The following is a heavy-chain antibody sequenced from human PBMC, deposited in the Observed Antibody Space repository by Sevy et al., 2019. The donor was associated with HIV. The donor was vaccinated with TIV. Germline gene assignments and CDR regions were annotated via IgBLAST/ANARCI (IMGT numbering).Heavy chain of an antibody. CDR1: GYTFTGYY. J-gene: IGHJ4*02. V-gene: IGHV1-2*02. D-gene: IGHD3-10*01. Sequence: ASVKVSCKASGYTFTGYYMHWVRQAPGQGLEWMGWIDPNSGGTNYAQKFQGRVTMSTDTSISTACMELSRLRADDTALYYCSRGVYGSRTYLNDYWGQGTLVTVSS. CDR3: SRGVYGSRTYLNDY. CDR2: IDPNSGGT.